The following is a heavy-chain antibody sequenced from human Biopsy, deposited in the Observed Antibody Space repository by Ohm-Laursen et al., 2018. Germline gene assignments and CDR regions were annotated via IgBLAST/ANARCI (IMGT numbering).Heavy chain of an antibody. J-gene: IGHJ4*02. CDR3: ARDLLEWSLPS. V-gene: IGHV1-2*02. CDR1: GDAFLGYY. Sequence: GASVKVSCKASGDAFLGYYLHWVRQAPGQGLEWMGSIYPNSGDTDFAQKFQGRVSMTRDTSVSTAYPELSSLRSDDTAIYYCARDLLEWSLPSWGQGTLVTVSS. CDR2: IYPNSGDT. D-gene: IGHD3-3*01.